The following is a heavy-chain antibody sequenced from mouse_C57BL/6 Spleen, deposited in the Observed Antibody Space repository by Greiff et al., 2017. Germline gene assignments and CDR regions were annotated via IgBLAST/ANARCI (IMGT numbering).Heavy chain of an antibody. D-gene: IGHD1-1*01. Sequence: VQLQQPGAELVRPGSSVKLSCKASGYTFTSYWMHWVKQRPIQGLEWIGNIDPSDSETHYNQKFKDKATLTVDKSSSTAYMQLSSLTSEDSAVYYCAIDYYGSSPSWYFGGWGTGTTVTVSS. V-gene: IGHV1-52*01. CDR3: AIDYYGSSPSWYFGG. J-gene: IGHJ1*03. CDR2: IDPSDSET. CDR1: GYTFTSYW.